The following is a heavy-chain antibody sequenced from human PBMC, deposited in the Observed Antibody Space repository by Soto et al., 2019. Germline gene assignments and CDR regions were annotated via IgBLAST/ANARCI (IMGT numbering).Heavy chain of an antibody. CDR2: ISYDGSNK. CDR1: GFTFSSYA. CDR3: ARVVERDYYYYYGMDV. J-gene: IGHJ6*02. Sequence: PGGTLRLSCAASGFTFSSYAMHWVRQAPAKGLEWVAVISYDGSNKYYADSVKGRFTISRDNSKNTLYLQMNNLRAEDTAVYYCARVVERDYYYYYGMDVWGQGTTVTVSS. V-gene: IGHV3-30-3*01.